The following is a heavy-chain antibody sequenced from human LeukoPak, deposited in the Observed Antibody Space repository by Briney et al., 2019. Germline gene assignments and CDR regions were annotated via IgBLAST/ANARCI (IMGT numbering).Heavy chain of an antibody. CDR2: ISAYNGNT. D-gene: IGHD6-6*01. J-gene: IGHJ5*02. CDR1: GFTFTNYD. CDR3: ARDLAARPTNWFDP. Sequence: GASVKVSCKATGFTFTNYDINWVRQAPGQGLEWMGWISAYNGNTNYAQKLQGRVTMTTDTSTSTAYMELRSLRSDDTAVYYCARDLAARPTNWFDPWGQGTLVTVSS. V-gene: IGHV1-18*01.